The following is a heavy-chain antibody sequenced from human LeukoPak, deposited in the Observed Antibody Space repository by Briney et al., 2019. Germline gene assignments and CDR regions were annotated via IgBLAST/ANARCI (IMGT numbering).Heavy chain of an antibody. Sequence: GGSLRLSCAASGFTFSSYEMNWVRQAPGKGLEWVSYISSSGSTIYYADSVKGRFTTSRDNAKNSLYLQMNSLRAEDTAVYYCARDPLYSHYMDVWGKGTTVTVSS. V-gene: IGHV3-48*03. CDR1: GFTFSSYE. CDR3: ARDPLYSHYMDV. J-gene: IGHJ6*03. CDR2: ISSSGSTI. D-gene: IGHD3-16*02.